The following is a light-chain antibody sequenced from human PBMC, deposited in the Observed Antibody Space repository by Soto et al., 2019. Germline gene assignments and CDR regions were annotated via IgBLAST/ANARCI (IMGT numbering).Light chain of an antibody. CDR1: SSDVGYYTR. CDR2: EVS. CDR3: SSYTTSSTLV. V-gene: IGLV2-18*02. J-gene: IGLJ2*01. Sequence: QSALTQPPSVSGSPGQSVTISCTGTSSDVGYYTRVSWYQQPPGTAPKLMVFEVSNRPSGVPDRFSGSKSGNTASLTISGLQAEDEADYYCSSYTTSSTLVFGGGTKVTVL.